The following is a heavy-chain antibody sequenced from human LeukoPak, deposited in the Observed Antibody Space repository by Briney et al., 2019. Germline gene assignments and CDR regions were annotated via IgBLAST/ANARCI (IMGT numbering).Heavy chain of an antibody. CDR2: IFPADSDA. D-gene: IGHD1-7*01. Sequence: GESLKISCQASGYSFLSYWIGWVRQMPGKGPEWMGIIFPADSDARYGPSFQGQVTFSADKSINTAYLQWASLEASDTAMYYCARRRRGTGDAFDIWGQGTMVTVSS. CDR3: ARRRRGTGDAFDI. CDR1: GYSFLSYW. J-gene: IGHJ3*02. V-gene: IGHV5-51*01.